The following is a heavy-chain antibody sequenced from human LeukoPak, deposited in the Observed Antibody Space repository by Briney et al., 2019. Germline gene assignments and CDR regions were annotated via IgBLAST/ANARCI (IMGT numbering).Heavy chain of an antibody. CDR2: IHSSGST. Sequence: SETLSLTCTVSGGSISSYYWNWIRQPPGKGLEWIGYIHSSGSTNYSPSLKSRVTISLDTSKNQFSLKLSSVTAADTAVYYCARVGDRGDLVLDYWSQGTLVTVSS. CDR3: ARVGDRGDLVLDY. CDR1: GGSISSYY. V-gene: IGHV4-59*01. D-gene: IGHD2-21*02. J-gene: IGHJ4*02.